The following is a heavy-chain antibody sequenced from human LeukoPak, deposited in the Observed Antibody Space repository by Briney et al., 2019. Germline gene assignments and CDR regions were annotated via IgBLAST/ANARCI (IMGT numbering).Heavy chain of an antibody. CDR2: VSASGYTK. J-gene: IGHJ2*01. Sequence: GGSLRLSCAASGFTFSSYEMNWVRQAPGKGLEWVSYVSASGYTKHYADSVKGRFTISRDNAEKSLWLQMNSLRAEDAAVYYCARVGSSGLYWKFDLWGRGTLVAVSS. V-gene: IGHV3-48*03. CDR1: GFTFSSYE. D-gene: IGHD3-22*01. CDR3: ARVGSSGLYWKFDL.